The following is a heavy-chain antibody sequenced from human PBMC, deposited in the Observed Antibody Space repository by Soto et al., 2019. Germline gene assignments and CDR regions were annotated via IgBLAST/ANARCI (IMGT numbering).Heavy chain of an antibody. Sequence: EVQLLESGGGLVQPGGSLRLSCAASGFTFSSYAMSWVRQTPGKGLEWVSGISGSGGSTNYADSVKGRFTISRDKSKNTGYLQMNSLRADDTAVYYGAKRREGYNYDYWGQGTLVTVSS. V-gene: IGHV3-23*01. J-gene: IGHJ4*02. CDR2: ISGSGGST. D-gene: IGHD5-12*01. CDR1: GFTFSSYA. CDR3: AKRREGYNYDY.